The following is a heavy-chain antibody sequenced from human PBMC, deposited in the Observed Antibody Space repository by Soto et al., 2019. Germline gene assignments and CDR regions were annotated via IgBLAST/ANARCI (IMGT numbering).Heavy chain of an antibody. Sequence: ASVKVSCKASGYTFTSYDINWVRQATGQGLEWMGWMNPNSGNTGYAQKFQGRVTMTRNTSISTAYMELSSLRSEDTAVYYCARGPQQWFGELLYYYYYGMDVWGQGTTVTVSS. CDR1: GYTFTSYD. CDR2: MNPNSGNT. CDR3: ARGPQQWFGELLYYYYYGMDV. D-gene: IGHD3-10*01. V-gene: IGHV1-8*01. J-gene: IGHJ6*02.